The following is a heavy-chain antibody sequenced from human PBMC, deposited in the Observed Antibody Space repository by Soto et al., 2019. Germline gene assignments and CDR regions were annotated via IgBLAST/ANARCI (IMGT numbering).Heavy chain of an antibody. J-gene: IGHJ5*02. Sequence: QVQLVESGGGVVQPGRSLRLSCAASGFTFSSYGIHWVRQAPGKGLEWVAVIYYDGSNKYYADSVKGRFTISRDNSKNTLHLQMTSLRADDPAVYYCARGHGVATTMGWFDPWGQGTLVTVSS. V-gene: IGHV3-33*01. CDR3: ARGHGVATTMGWFDP. CDR2: IYYDGSNK. CDR1: GFTFSSYG. D-gene: IGHD5-12*01.